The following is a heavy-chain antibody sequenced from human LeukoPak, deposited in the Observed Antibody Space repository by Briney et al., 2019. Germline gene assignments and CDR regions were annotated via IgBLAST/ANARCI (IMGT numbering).Heavy chain of an antibody. Sequence: PSETLSLTCTVSGGSISSSSYYWGWIRQPPGKGLEWIGYIYYSGSTYYNPSLKSRVTISVDTSKNQFSLKLSSVTAADTAVYYCARECSGNPDFGIDYWGQGTLVTVSS. CDR3: ARECSGNPDFGIDY. CDR1: GGSISSSSYY. D-gene: IGHD4-23*01. J-gene: IGHJ4*02. V-gene: IGHV4-30-4*08. CDR2: IYYSGST.